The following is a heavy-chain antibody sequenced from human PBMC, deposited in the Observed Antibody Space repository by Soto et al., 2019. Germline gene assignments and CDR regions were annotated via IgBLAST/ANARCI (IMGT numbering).Heavy chain of an antibody. CDR3: ARGDGRGSSGFYYYYGMDV. J-gene: IGHJ6*02. CDR2: INPSGGST. D-gene: IGHD6-25*01. Sequence: QVQLVQSGAEVKKPGASVKVSCKASGYTFTNYYMHWVRQAPRQGIEWMGIINPSGGSTGYAQKSQARVTMTSDTSTSTVYMELSSLRSEDTAVYYCARGDGRGSSGFYYYYGMDVWGHGTTVTVSS. V-gene: IGHV1-46*01. CDR1: GYTFTNYY.